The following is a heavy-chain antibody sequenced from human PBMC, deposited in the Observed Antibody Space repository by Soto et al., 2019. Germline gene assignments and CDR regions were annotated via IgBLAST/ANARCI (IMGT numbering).Heavy chain of an antibody. J-gene: IGHJ6*02. D-gene: IGHD2-15*01. Sequence: QVQLVESGGGVVQPGRSLRLSCAASGFTFSSYAMYWVRQAPGKGLEWVAVISYDGNNKYYADSVKGRFTISRDNSKNTLYLQMNSLRAEDTAVYYWARAECDGGSCYTLVGLRYGMDVWGQGTTVTVSS. CDR1: GFTFSSYA. CDR3: ARAECDGGSCYTLVGLRYGMDV. CDR2: ISYDGNNK. V-gene: IGHV3-30-3*01.